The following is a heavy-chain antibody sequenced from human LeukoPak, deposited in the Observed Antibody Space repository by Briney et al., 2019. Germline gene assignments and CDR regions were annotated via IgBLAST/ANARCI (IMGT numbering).Heavy chain of an antibody. Sequence: PGGSLRLSCAASGFTFSSYAMSWVRQAPGKGLEWVSAISGSGGSTYYADSVKGRFTISRDNSKNTLYLQMSSVRVDDTAVYYCAKSLAYYYDSSGYYDHDAFDIWGQGTMVTVSS. J-gene: IGHJ3*02. CDR2: ISGSGGST. V-gene: IGHV3-23*01. D-gene: IGHD3-22*01. CDR1: GFTFSSYA. CDR3: AKSLAYYYDSSGYYDHDAFDI.